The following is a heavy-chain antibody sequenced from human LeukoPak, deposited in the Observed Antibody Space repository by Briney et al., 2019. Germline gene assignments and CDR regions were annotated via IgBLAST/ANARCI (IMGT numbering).Heavy chain of an antibody. CDR1: GGTFSSYT. V-gene: IGHV1-69*02. CDR3: ARRDAVTTEDY. J-gene: IGHJ4*02. Sequence: ASVKVSCKASGGTFSSYTISWVRQAPGQGLEWMGRIIPILGIANYAQKFQGRVTMTRNTSISTAYMELSSLRSEDTAVYYCARRDAVTTEDYWGQGTLVTVSS. CDR2: IIPILGIA. D-gene: IGHD4-17*01.